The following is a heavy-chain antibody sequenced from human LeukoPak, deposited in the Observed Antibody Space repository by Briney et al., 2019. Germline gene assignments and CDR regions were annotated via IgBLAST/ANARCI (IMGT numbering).Heavy chain of an antibody. CDR1: GFTFSDYY. CDR3: ASRRGSNRPFDS. V-gene: IGHV3-11*04. Sequence: PGGSLRLSFAASGFTFSDYYMSWIRQAPGKGLEWVSYISSSGSTIYYGDSVKGRFTISRDNAKNSLYLQMNSLTAEDSAVYYCASRRGSNRPFDSWGQGTLVTVSS. CDR2: ISSSGSTI. D-gene: IGHD1-26*01. J-gene: IGHJ4*01.